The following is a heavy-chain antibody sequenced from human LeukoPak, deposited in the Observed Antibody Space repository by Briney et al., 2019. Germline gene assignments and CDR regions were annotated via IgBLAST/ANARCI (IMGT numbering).Heavy chain of an antibody. D-gene: IGHD3-9*01. CDR1: GGSISTYY. V-gene: IGHV4-59*01. J-gene: IGHJ6*04. Sequence: SETLSLNCTVSGGSISTYYWSWIRQSPGQGLEWIGYIYYSGSTNYNPSLKSRVTISVDTSKNQFSLKLSSVTAADTAVYYCARVLLTGYPYYYGMDVWGKGTTVTVSS. CDR2: IYYSGST. CDR3: ARVLLTGYPYYYGMDV.